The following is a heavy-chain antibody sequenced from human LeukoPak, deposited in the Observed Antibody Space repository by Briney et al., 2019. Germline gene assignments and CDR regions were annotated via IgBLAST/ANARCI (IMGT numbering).Heavy chain of an antibody. J-gene: IGHJ4*02. V-gene: IGHV1-18*01. CDR1: GYTFTSYG. CDR3: AKGKRWLQFFDY. CDR2: ISVYNGNT. D-gene: IGHD5-24*01. Sequence: GASVKVSCKASGYTFTSYGISWVRQAPGHGLEWMGWISVYNGNTNYAQKLQGRVTMTTDTSTSTAYMELSSLRSEDTAVYYCAKGKRWLQFFDYWGQGTLVTVSS.